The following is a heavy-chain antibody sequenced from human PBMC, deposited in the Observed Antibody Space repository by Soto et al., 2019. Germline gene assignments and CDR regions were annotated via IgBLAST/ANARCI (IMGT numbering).Heavy chain of an antibody. V-gene: IGHV3-66*01. CDR3: AREGYCSGGSCYSGPVWFDP. J-gene: IGHJ5*02. CDR2: IYSGGST. D-gene: IGHD2-15*01. Sequence: GGSLRLSCAASGFTVSSNYMSWVRQAPGKGLEWVSVIYSGGSTYYADSVKGRFTISRDNSKNTLYLQMNSLRAEDTAVYYCAREGYCSGGSCYSGPVWFDPWGQGTLVTVSS. CDR1: GFTVSSNY.